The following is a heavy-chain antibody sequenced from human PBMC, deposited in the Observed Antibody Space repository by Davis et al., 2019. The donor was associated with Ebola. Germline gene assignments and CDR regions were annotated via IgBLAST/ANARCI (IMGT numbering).Heavy chain of an antibody. CDR2: IYTSGST. Sequence: MPSETLSLTCTVSGGSISSYYWSWIRQPAGKGLEWIGRIYTSGSTNYNPSLKSRVTMSVDRSKNQFSLRLSSVTAADTAVYYCARDISVGTVAGTWAGYYFDYWGQGTLVTVSS. V-gene: IGHV4-4*07. CDR3: ARDISVGTVAGTWAGYYFDY. D-gene: IGHD6-19*01. J-gene: IGHJ4*02. CDR1: GGSISSYY.